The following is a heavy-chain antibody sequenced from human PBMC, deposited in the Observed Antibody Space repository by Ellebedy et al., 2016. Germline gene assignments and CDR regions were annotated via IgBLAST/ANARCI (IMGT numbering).Heavy chain of an antibody. D-gene: IGHD5-18*01. CDR1: GFTFSNAW. CDR3: TTVYRYNYDSV. J-gene: IGHJ4*02. Sequence: GESLKISCGASGFTFSNAWMNWVRQAPGKGLEWVGRIKSKTDGGAADYAAPVKGRFTISRDDSKNTLYLQMNSLKTEDTAVYFCTTVYRYNYDSVWGQGTLVTVSS. V-gene: IGHV3-15*01. CDR2: IKSKTDGGAA.